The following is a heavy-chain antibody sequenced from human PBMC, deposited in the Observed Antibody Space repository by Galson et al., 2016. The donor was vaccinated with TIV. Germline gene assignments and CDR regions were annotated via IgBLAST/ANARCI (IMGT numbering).Heavy chain of an antibody. Sequence: SLRLSCAASGFTFSNYGIHWVRQAPGKGLEWVSTMWSDGTNEHYADSVKGRFTISRDNSKDTLYLHMHSLRADDTAVYYCARSPPLGSTIYYFDSWGQGTLVTVSS. D-gene: IGHD1-26*01. CDR3: ARSPPLGSTIYYFDS. CDR1: GFTFSNYG. V-gene: IGHV3-33*01. CDR2: MWSDGTNE. J-gene: IGHJ4*02.